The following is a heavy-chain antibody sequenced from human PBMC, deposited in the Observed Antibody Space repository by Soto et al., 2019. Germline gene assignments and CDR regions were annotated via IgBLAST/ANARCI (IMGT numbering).Heavy chain of an antibody. Sequence: GGSLRLSCAASGFTFSSYAMSWIRQAPGKGLEWVSYISSSGSTIYYADSVKGRFTISRDNAKNSLYLQMNSLRAEDTAVYYCARVLNSWYGPPHYYMDVWGKGTTVTVSS. V-gene: IGHV3-11*01. J-gene: IGHJ6*03. CDR1: GFTFSSYA. CDR3: ARVLNSWYGPPHYYMDV. CDR2: ISSSGSTI. D-gene: IGHD6-13*01.